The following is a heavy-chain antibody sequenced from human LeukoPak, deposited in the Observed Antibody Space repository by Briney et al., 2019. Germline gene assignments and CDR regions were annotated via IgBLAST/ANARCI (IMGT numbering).Heavy chain of an antibody. CDR2: MYTSGST. CDR3: AREGGPGGDYGSIDS. V-gene: IGHV4-4*07. D-gene: IGHD4-17*01. Sequence: SETLSLTCSVSGGSISSYYWSWIRQPAGKQPESIGRMYTSGSTYYNPSLKSRVTMSADTSKNQFSLKLTSVTAADTSVYYCAREGGPGGDYGSIDSWGQGTLVTVSS. J-gene: IGHJ4*02. CDR1: GGSISSYY.